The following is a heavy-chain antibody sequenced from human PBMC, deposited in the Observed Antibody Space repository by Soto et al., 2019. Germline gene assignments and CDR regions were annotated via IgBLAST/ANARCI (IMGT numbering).Heavy chain of an antibody. V-gene: IGHV3-21*04. CDR2: ISSSSSYI. CDR3: AKPWASGATSQFDY. Sequence: PGGSLRLSCAASGFTFSSYSMNWVRQAPGKGLEWVSSISSSSSYIYYADSVKGRFTISRDNSKNTLYLQMNSLRAEDTAVYYCAKPWASGATSQFDYWGQGTLVTVSS. D-gene: IGHD1-26*01. CDR1: GFTFSSYS. J-gene: IGHJ4*02.